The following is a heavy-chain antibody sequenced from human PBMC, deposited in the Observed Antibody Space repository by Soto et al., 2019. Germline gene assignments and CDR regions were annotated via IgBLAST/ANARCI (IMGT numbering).Heavy chain of an antibody. CDR2: IWYDGSKK. CDR3: ARTQPLGRSSSLYYGMDV. CDR1: GFTFSSYG. Sequence: GGSLRLSCAASGFTFSSYGMHWVRQTPGKGLEWVAVIWYDGSKKYYADSVKGRFTISRDNSKNTLYLQMNSLRAEDTAVYYCARTQPLGRSSSLYYGMDVWGQGTTVTVSS. D-gene: IGHD6-6*01. J-gene: IGHJ6*02. V-gene: IGHV3-33*01.